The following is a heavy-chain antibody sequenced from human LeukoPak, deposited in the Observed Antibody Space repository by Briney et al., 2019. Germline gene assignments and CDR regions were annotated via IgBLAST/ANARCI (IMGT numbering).Heavy chain of an antibody. CDR3: ARDFSRDYFDY. Sequence: PGGSLRLSCAASGFTFSVYGVNWVRQAPGKGLEWISYISSSTSTINYADSVKGRFTISRDNANNSLFLQMHSLGVEDTAVYYCARDFSRDYFDYWGQGILVTVSS. CDR1: GFTFSVYG. D-gene: IGHD3-3*01. J-gene: IGHJ4*02. CDR2: ISSSTSTI. V-gene: IGHV3-48*01.